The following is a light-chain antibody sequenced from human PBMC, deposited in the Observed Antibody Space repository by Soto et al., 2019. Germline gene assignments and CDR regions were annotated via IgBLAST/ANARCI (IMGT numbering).Light chain of an antibody. CDR3: QQRSNWPSLT. CDR1: HTISSSY. CDR2: GIS. Sequence: EIVMTQSLATLSVSPGERATLSCRASHTISSSYLAWYQQKPGQAPRLLMYGISRRATGIPDRFSGSGSGTDFTLTISSLEPEDFAVYYCQQRSNWPSLTFCGGTKVDIK. J-gene: IGKJ4*01. V-gene: IGKV3D-20*02.